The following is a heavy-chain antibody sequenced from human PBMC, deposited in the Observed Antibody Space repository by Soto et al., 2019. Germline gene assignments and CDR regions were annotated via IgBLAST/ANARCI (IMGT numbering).Heavy chain of an antibody. Sequence: GGSLRLSCAASGFTVSSNYMSWVRQAPGKGLEWVSVIYSGGSTYYADSVKGRFTISRDNSKNTLYLQMNSLRAEDTAVYYCARGTRDSSSRYYYYYGMDVWGQGTKVTVSS. J-gene: IGHJ6*02. D-gene: IGHD6-13*01. V-gene: IGHV3-53*01. CDR1: GFTVSSNY. CDR3: ARGTRDSSSRYYYYYGMDV. CDR2: IYSGGST.